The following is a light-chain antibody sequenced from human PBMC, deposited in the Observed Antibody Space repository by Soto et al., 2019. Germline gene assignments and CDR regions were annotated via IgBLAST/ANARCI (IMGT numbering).Light chain of an antibody. Sequence: DIQMTQSPSSLSASVGDRVTITCRASQNIDNSLNWYQQKPGKAPRLLTYVASSLQSGVPSRFSGSGSGTEFTLTISSLQPEDFASYSCQQSYTTPFTFGPGTKVHV. J-gene: IGKJ3*01. CDR3: QQSYTTPFT. V-gene: IGKV1-39*01. CDR1: QNIDNS. CDR2: VAS.